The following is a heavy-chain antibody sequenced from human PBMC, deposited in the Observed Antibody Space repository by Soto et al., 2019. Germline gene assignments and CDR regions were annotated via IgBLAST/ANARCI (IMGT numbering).Heavy chain of an antibody. Sequence: GASVKVSCMASGCTFNSYAISWVRQAPGQGLEWMGGIIPIFGTANYAQKFRGRVTITADESTSTAYMELSSLRSEDTAVYYCARVYYNVLYGRTEETRCFLSFDYWGQGTLVTVSS. D-gene: IGHD3-9*01. CDR2: IIPIFGTA. CDR1: GCTFNSYA. CDR3: ARVYYNVLYGRTEETRCFLSFDY. J-gene: IGHJ4*02. V-gene: IGHV1-69*13.